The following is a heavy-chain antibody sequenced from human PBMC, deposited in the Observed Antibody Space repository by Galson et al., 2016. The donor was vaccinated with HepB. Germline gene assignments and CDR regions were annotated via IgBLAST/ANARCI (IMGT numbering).Heavy chain of an antibody. CDR2: IYRGGST. Sequence: SLRLSCAASGFTVSSIYMSWVRQAPGKGLEWVSVIYRGGSTYYAASVKGRFTLSRDISKNTLYLQMKSLRAEDTAVYYCARDAPYSRDFSWGQGTLVTVSS. D-gene: IGHD6-13*01. V-gene: IGHV3-53*01. J-gene: IGHJ4*02. CDR3: ARDAPYSRDFS. CDR1: GFTVSSIY.